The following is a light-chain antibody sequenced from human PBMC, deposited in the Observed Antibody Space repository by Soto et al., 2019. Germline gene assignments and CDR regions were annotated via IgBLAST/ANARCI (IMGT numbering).Light chain of an antibody. Sequence: EIELTQSPGTLSLSPGERATLSCRASQSVSSSYLSWYQQKPGQAPRLLIYGASRRATGIPDRFSGSGSGADFTLTISRLEPEDSAVYYCQQYGSSPRTFGGGTKVEIK. V-gene: IGKV3-20*01. CDR2: GAS. CDR3: QQYGSSPRT. J-gene: IGKJ4*01. CDR1: QSVSSSY.